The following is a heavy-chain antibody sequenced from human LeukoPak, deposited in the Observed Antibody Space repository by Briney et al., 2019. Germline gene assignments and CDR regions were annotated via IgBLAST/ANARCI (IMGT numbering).Heavy chain of an antibody. Sequence: GGPLRLSCATSGFVFSDCGIHWVRQAPGKGLEWVAFIRYDGSDPNYPDSVKGRFTISRDNSKNMVQLQMNSLRVEDTAVYYCAQDRFCSSDSCSFGTIWFDPWGQGTLVTVSS. CDR1: GFVFSDCG. CDR3: AQDRFCSSDSCSFGTIWFDP. V-gene: IGHV3-30*02. D-gene: IGHD2-2*01. J-gene: IGHJ5*02. CDR2: IRYDGSDP.